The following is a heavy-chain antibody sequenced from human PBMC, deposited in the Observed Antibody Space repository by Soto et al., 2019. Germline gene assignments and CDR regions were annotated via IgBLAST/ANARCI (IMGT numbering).Heavy chain of an antibody. Sequence: GGSLRLSCAASGFTFSSYGMHWVRQAPGKGLEWVAVIWYDGSNKYYADSVKGRFTISRDNSKNTLYLQMNSLRAEDTAVYYCAREMRDYYYYGMDVWGQGTTVTVSS. CDR1: GFTFSSYG. CDR3: AREMRDYYYYGMDV. V-gene: IGHV3-33*01. CDR2: IWYDGSNK. J-gene: IGHJ6*02.